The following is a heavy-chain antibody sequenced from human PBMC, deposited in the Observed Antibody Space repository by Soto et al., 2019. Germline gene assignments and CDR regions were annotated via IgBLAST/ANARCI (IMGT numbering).Heavy chain of an antibody. CDR2: ISSSSSDT. J-gene: IGHJ4*02. V-gene: IGHV3-11*05. Sequence: QVQLVESGGDLVKPGGSLRLSCAASGFPFSDYYMSWIRQAPGKGLEWVSSISSSSSDTNYAQSVKGRFTISRDNAKNSLHLQMNSLRSEDTAVYYCARRRATGYYNYWGQGTLVPVSA. D-gene: IGHD3-9*01. CDR1: GFPFSDYY. CDR3: ARRRATGYYNY.